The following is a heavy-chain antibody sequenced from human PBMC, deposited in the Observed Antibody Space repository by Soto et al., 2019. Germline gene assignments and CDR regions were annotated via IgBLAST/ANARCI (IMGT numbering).Heavy chain of an antibody. J-gene: IGHJ6*02. CDR3: ARGMDIVVVVAATRYYYGMDV. CDR1: GGTFSSYA. Sequence: QVQLVQSGAEVKKPGSSVKVSCKASGGTFSSYAISWVRQAPGQGLEWMGGIIPIFGTANYAQKFQGRVTITADESTSTAYMELSSLRSEDTAVYYCARGMDIVVVVAATRYYYGMDVWGQGTTVTVSS. CDR2: IIPIFGTA. D-gene: IGHD2-15*01. V-gene: IGHV1-69*01.